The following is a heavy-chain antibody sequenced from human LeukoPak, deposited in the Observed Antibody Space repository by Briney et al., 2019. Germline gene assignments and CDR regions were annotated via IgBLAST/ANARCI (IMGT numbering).Heavy chain of an antibody. J-gene: IGHJ3*02. V-gene: IGHV4-34*01. CDR1: GGSFSGYY. D-gene: IGHD3-22*01. CDR2: IYYSGST. CDR3: ARDGAYYYDSRGAFDI. Sequence: SETLSLTCAVYGGSFSGYYWSWIRQPPGKGLEWIGSIYYSGSTYYNPSLKSRVTISVDTSKNQFSLKLSSVTAADTAVYYCARDGAYYYDSRGAFDIWGQGTMVTVSS.